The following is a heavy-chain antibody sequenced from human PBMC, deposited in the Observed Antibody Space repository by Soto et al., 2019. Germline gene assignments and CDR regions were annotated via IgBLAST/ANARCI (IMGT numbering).Heavy chain of an antibody. CDR3: ARSVRDTIYYYYYYMDV. CDR2: MNPNSGNT. Sequence: ASVKVSCKASGYTFTSYDINWVRQATGQGLEWMGWMNPNSGNTGYAQKFQGRVTMTRNTSISTAYMELSSLRSEDTAVYYCARSVRDTIYYYYYYMDVRGKGTTVTGSS. D-gene: IGHD3-3*01. V-gene: IGHV1-8*01. CDR1: GYTFTSYD. J-gene: IGHJ6*03.